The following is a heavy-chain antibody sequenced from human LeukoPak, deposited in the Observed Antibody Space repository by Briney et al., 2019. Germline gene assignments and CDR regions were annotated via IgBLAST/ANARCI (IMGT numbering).Heavy chain of an antibody. J-gene: IGHJ3*02. D-gene: IGHD3-3*01. CDR1: GGSISSGGYY. Sequence: SQTLSLTCTVSGGSISSGGYYWSWIRQPPGKGLEWIGYIYHSGSTYYNPSLKSRVTISVDRSKNQFSLKLSSVTAADTAVYYCARATAPITIFGVVIDPVDAFDIWGQGTMVTVSS. CDR2: IYHSGST. V-gene: IGHV4-30-2*01. CDR3: ARATAPITIFGVVIDPVDAFDI.